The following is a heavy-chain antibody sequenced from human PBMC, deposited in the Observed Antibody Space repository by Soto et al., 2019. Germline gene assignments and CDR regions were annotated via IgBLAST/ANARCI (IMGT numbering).Heavy chain of an antibody. Sequence: ASVKVSCKASGYTFTSYGISWVRQAPGQGLEWMGWISAYNGNTNYAQKLQGRVTMTTDTSTSTAYMELRSLRSDDTAVYYCAREPGDLRGIRYFDWLAFNEHSPPKAPQRHYYYYYGMDVWGQGTTVTVSS. CDR3: AREPGDLRGIRYFDWLAFNEHSPPKAPQRHYYYYYGMDV. J-gene: IGHJ6*02. CDR2: ISAYNGNT. CDR1: GYTFTSYG. D-gene: IGHD3-9*01. V-gene: IGHV1-18*04.